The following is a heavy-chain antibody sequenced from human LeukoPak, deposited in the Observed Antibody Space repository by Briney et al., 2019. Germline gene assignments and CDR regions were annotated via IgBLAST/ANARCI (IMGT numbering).Heavy chain of an antibody. J-gene: IGHJ4*02. Sequence: GGSLRLSCAASGFTFSSYGMHWVRQAPGKGLEWVAFIRYDGSNKYYADSVKGRFTISTDNSKNTLYLHVNSLRPEDTAVYYCAKGSTRGSSWDFDYWGQGTLVTVSS. D-gene: IGHD6-6*01. CDR3: AKGSTRGSSWDFDY. CDR1: GFTFSSYG. V-gene: IGHV3-30*02. CDR2: IRYDGSNK.